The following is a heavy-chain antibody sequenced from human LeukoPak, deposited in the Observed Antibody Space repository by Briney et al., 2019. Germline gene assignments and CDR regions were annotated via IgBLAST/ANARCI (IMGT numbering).Heavy chain of an antibody. D-gene: IGHD3-10*02. V-gene: IGHV3-21*01. Sequence: TGGSLRLSCAASGFTFSSYSMNWVRQAPGKGLEWVSSISSSSSYIYYADSVKGRFTISRDNAKNSLYLQMNSLRAEDTAVYYCARDMFGPTYNWFDPWGQGTLVTVSS. CDR3: ARDMFGPTYNWFDP. CDR2: ISSSSSYI. J-gene: IGHJ5*02. CDR1: GFTFSSYS.